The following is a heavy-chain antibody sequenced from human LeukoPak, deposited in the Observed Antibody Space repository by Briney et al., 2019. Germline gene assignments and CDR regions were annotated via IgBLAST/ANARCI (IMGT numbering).Heavy chain of an antibody. Sequence: SETLPLTCAVYGGSFSGYYWSWIRQPPGKGLEWIGEINHSGSTNYNPSLKSRVTISVDTSKNQFSLKLSSVTAADTAVYYCARRWDIVLVVYASFFDYWGQGTLVTVSS. CDR1: GGSFSGYY. CDR2: INHSGST. D-gene: IGHD2-8*02. J-gene: IGHJ4*02. CDR3: ARRWDIVLVVYASFFDY. V-gene: IGHV4-34*01.